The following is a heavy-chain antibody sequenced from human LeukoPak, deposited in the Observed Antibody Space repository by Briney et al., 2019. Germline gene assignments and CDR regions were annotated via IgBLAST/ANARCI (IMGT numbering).Heavy chain of an antibody. CDR2: ISSSSSYI. V-gene: IGHV3-21*01. D-gene: IGHD3-10*01. J-gene: IGHJ4*02. CDR3: ARAMVRGVPRAFDY. CDR1: GFTFSSYS. Sequence: SGGSLRLSCAASGFTFSSYSMNWVRQAPGKGLEWVSSISSSSSYIYYADSVKGRFTISRDNAKNSLYLQMNSLRAEDTAVYYCARAMVRGVPRAFDYWGQGTLVTVSS.